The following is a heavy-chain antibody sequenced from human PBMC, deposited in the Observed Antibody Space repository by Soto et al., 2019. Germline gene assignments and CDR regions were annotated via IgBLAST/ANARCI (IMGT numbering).Heavy chain of an antibody. CDR2: ISSTGASI. Sequence: EVQLAESGGGLVQPGGSLRLSCAASGFTFSNFAVNWVRQAPGKGQEFVSGISSTGASIFYADSVKGRVTISRDNSKNTVNLQMCSMKPEDTAVYYCARARIGAAGTKYYVDYWGRGTLVTVSS. CDR1: GFTFSNFA. J-gene: IGHJ4*02. D-gene: IGHD6-13*01. V-gene: IGHV3-64*07. CDR3: ARARIGAAGTKYYVDY.